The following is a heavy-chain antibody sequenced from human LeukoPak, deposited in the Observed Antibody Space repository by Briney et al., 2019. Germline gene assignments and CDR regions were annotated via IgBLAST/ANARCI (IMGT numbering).Heavy chain of an antibody. CDR3: ARDIEPDYYGSGSYQYYFDY. D-gene: IGHD3-10*01. J-gene: IGHJ4*02. CDR2: ITSSSSYI. V-gene: IGHV3-21*01. CDR1: GFTFSSYS. Sequence: GGSLRLSCAASGFTFSSYSMNWVRQAPGKGLEWVSSITSSSSYIYYADSVKGRFTISRDNAKNSLYLQMNSLRAEDTAVYYCARDIEPDYYGSGSYQYYFDYWGQGTLATVSS.